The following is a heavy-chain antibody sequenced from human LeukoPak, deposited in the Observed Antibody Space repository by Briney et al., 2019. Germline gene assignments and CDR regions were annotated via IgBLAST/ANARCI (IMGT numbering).Heavy chain of an antibody. CDR2: IYSGGST. CDR1: GFTASSNY. V-gene: IGHV3-53*01. J-gene: IGHJ6*02. Sequence: GGSLRLSCAASGFTASSNYMSWVRQAPGRGLEWVSVIYSGGSTYYADSVKGRFTISRDNSKNTLYLQMNSLRAEDTAVYYCARGTQLWRHYYYYGMDVWGQGTTVTVSS. CDR3: ARGTQLWRHYYYYGMDV. D-gene: IGHD5-18*01.